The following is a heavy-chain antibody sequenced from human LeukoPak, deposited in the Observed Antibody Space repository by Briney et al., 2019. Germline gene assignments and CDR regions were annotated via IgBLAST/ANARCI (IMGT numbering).Heavy chain of an antibody. CDR1: GGSIRSYY. V-gene: IGHV4-59*01. Sequence: NPSEILSLTCTVSGGSIRSYYWSWIRQPPGKGLEWIGYIYYDGTPNYNPSLKSRVAISVDTSKNQFSLKLRSVTAADTAIYYCARRGSGWPFDYWGQGTLVTVSS. CDR3: ARRGSGWPFDY. D-gene: IGHD6-19*01. J-gene: IGHJ4*02. CDR2: IYYDGTP.